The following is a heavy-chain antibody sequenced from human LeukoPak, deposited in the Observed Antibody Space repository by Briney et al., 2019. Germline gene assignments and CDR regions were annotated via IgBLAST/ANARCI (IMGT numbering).Heavy chain of an antibody. D-gene: IGHD3-3*01. Sequence: GGSLRLSCAASVFTFSSYWMHWVRQAPGKGLVWVSRINSDGSSTSYADSVKGRFTSPRDNAKNTLYLQRNSLRAEDTAVYYCARSYYDFWSGYSPYYLDYWGQGTLVTVSS. CDR2: INSDGSST. J-gene: IGHJ4*02. CDR1: VFTFSSYW. V-gene: IGHV3-74*01. CDR3: ARSYYDFWSGYSPYYLDY.